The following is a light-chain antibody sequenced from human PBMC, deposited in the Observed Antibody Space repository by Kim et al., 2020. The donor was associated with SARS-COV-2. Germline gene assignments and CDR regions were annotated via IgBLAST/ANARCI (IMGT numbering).Light chain of an antibody. CDR1: NIGSKS. Sequence: SYELTQPPSVSVAPGKTARITCGGNNIGSKSVHWYQQNPGQAPVLVIYYDSDRPSGIPERFSGSNSGNTATLSISRVEAGDEADYYCQVWDDSSDQAVFGGGTQLTVL. CDR3: QVWDDSSDQAV. J-gene: IGLJ3*02. CDR2: YDS. V-gene: IGLV3-21*04.